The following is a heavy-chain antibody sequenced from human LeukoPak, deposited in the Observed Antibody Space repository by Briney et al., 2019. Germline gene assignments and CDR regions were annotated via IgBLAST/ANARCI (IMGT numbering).Heavy chain of an antibody. V-gene: IGHV4-34*01. J-gene: IGHJ4*02. CDR3: ARPLGSRRTDFDY. Sequence: MPSETLSLTCAVYGGSFSGYYWSWIRQPPGKGLEWIGEINHSGSTNYNPSLKSRVTISVDTSKDQFSLKLSSVTAADTAVYYCARPLGSRRTDFDYWGQGTLVTVSS. CDR1: GGSFSGYY. CDR2: INHSGST. D-gene: IGHD6-13*01.